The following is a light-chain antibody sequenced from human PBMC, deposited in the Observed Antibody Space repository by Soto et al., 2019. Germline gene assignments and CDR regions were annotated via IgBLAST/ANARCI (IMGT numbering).Light chain of an antibody. CDR2: GAS. V-gene: IGKV3-15*01. J-gene: IGKJ1*01. CDR3: QHYNNWPRT. CDR1: QRVSSN. Sequence: EIVMTQSPATLSVSPGERATLSFRASQRVSSNLAWYQQKPGQAPRLLIYGASTRATGIPARFSGSGSGTEFTLTISSLQSEDFAVYYCQHYNNWPRTFGQGTKVEIK.